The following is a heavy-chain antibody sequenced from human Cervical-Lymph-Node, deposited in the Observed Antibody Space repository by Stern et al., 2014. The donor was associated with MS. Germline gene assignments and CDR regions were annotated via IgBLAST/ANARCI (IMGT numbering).Heavy chain of an antibody. CDR1: GFTFSNSW. Sequence: EVQLVESGGGLVQPGGSLRLPCAASGFTFSNSWMHWVRQAPGKGLVLVSRNNRDGSTTTYADSVKGRFTISRDNAKNTLYLQMSSLRAEDTAVYYCTILSGPFDHWGQGTLVTVSS. D-gene: IGHD3-10*01. V-gene: IGHV3-74*02. CDR2: NNRDGSTT. J-gene: IGHJ4*02. CDR3: TILSGPFDH.